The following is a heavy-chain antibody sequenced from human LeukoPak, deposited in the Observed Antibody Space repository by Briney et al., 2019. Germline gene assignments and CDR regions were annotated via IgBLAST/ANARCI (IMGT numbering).Heavy chain of an antibody. D-gene: IGHD6-13*01. J-gene: IGHJ4*02. CDR3: ARSYSSSWNFDY. CDR1: GFTFSSYA. Sequence: GRSLRLSCAASGFTFSSYAMHWVRQAPGKGLEWVAVISYDGSSKYYADSVKGRFTISRDNSKNTLYLQMNSLRAEDTAVYYCARSYSSSWNFDYWGQGTLVTVSS. CDR2: ISYDGSSK. V-gene: IGHV3-30*04.